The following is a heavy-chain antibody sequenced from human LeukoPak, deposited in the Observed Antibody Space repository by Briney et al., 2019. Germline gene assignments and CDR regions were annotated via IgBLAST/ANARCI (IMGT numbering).Heavy chain of an antibody. CDR1: DDSINKNYY. D-gene: IGHD4-17*01. J-gene: IGHJ4*02. V-gene: IGHV4-39*07. Sequence: PSETLSLTCTVSDDSINKNYYWGWIRQPPGKGLEWIGSIYYSGSTYYNPSLKSRVTISVDTSKNQFSLKLSSVTAADTAVYYCARGIDYGQSYYFDYWGQGTLVTVSS. CDR2: IYYSGST. CDR3: ARGIDYGQSYYFDY.